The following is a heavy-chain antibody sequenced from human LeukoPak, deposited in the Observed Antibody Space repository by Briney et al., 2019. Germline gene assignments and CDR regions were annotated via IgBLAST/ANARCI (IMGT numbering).Heavy chain of an antibody. CDR3: ARDRYYYGSGSYYNPFDP. D-gene: IGHD3-10*01. CDR2: IIPIFGTA. CDR1: GGTFSSYA. Sequence: ASVKVSCKASGGTFSSYAISWVGQAPGQGLEWMGGIIPIFGTANYAQKFQGRVTITADESTSTAYMELSSLRSEDTAVYYCARDRYYYGSGSYYNPFDPWGQGTLVTVSS. J-gene: IGHJ5*02. V-gene: IGHV1-69*13.